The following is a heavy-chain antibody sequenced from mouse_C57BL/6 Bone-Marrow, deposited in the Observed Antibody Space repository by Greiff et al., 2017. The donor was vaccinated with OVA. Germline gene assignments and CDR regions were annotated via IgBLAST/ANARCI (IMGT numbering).Heavy chain of an antibody. D-gene: IGHD1-1*01. CDR1: GFNIKNTY. V-gene: IGHV14-3*01. Sequence: VQLQQSVAELVRPGASVKLSCTASGFNIKNTYMHWVKQRPEQGLEWIGRIDPANDNTKYAPKFQGKATMTADTSSNTAYLQLSSLSSEDTAVYYYARRNYGSSYDAMDYWGQGTSVTVSS. CDR2: IDPANDNT. CDR3: ARRNYGSSYDAMDY. J-gene: IGHJ4*01.